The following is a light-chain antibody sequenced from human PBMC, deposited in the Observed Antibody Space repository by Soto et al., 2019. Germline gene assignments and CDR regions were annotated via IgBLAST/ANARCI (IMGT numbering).Light chain of an antibody. V-gene: IGKV1-12*01. CDR3: QHTKGFPLT. CDR2: AAS. CDR1: QDINKY. J-gene: IGKJ4*01. Sequence: DFQMTESPSSLSASEGGRVTITCRASQDINKYLAWYQQIPGRAPKLLIFAASTLQSGVPSRFSASGSGTDFTLTIGGLQPEDAATYYCQHTKGFPLTFGGGTKVEIK.